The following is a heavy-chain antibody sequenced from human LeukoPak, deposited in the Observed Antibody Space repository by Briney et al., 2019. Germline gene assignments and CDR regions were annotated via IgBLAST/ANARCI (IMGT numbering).Heavy chain of an antibody. CDR2: ITGSGDGA. D-gene: IGHD1-26*01. CDR3: AKSWELLNFDY. CDR1: GFTFSSYG. J-gene: IGHJ4*02. V-gene: IGHV3-23*01. Sequence: GGSLRLSCAASGFTFSSYGMTWVRQAPGKGLEWVSSITGSGDGAYYADSVKGRFTFSRDNSKKTVYLQMNSLRAEDTAIYYCAKSWELLNFDYWGQGALVTVSS.